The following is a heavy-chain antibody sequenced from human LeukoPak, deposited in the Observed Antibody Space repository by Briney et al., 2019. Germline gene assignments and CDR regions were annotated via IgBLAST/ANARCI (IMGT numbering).Heavy chain of an antibody. CDR1: GFTFSSYA. Sequence: GGSLRLSCAASGFTFSSYAMSWVRQAPGKGLEWVSGIRDSGSSTYYVDSVKGRFTISRDNSKNTLYLQMNSLQAEDTAIYYCVKKLVGTTSAGPLDYWGQGTLVIVSS. D-gene: IGHD1-26*01. J-gene: IGHJ4*02. CDR3: VKKLVGTTSAGPLDY. CDR2: IRDSGSST. V-gene: IGHV3-23*01.